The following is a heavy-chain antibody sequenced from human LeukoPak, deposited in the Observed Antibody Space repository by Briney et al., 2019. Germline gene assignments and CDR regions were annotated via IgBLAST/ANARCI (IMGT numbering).Heavy chain of an antibody. CDR2: INDSGSA. CDR3: ARGGWELPEGYFDY. J-gene: IGHJ4*02. CDR1: GGSFSNYY. D-gene: IGHD4-23*01. Sequence: SETLSLTCAVYGGSFSNYYWSWLRQSPGKGLEWLGEINDSGSANYKLSLKSRVTISIDTSKNQFSLRLNSVTAADTAVYYCARGGWELPEGYFDYWGQGSLVAVSS. V-gene: IGHV4-34*01.